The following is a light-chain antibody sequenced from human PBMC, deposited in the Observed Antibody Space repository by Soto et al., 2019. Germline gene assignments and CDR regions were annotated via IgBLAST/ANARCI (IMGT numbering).Light chain of an antibody. CDR1: QSVSSSY. J-gene: IGKJ5*01. CDR2: GAS. CDR3: QQYGSSPQT. Sequence: EIVLTQSPGTLSLSPGERATLSCRASQSVSSSYLAWYQQKPGQAPRLLIYGASRRATGIPDRFSGSGSGTDFTLTISRLEPEEFAVYYCQQYGSSPQTFGQGTRLEI. V-gene: IGKV3-20*01.